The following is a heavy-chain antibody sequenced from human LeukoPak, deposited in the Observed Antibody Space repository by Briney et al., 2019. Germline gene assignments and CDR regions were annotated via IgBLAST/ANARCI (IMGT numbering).Heavy chain of an antibody. V-gene: IGHV5-51*01. CDR1: GYSFTSNW. CDR2: IYPGDSDT. CDR3: ARMYYCDSSGSLVDL. Sequence: GESLKISCKGSGYSFTSNWIGWVRQMPGKGLEWMGIIYPGDSDTRYSPSFQGQVTISADKSISTAYLQWSSLKASDTAMYYCARMYYCDSSGSLVDLWGRGTLVTVSS. J-gene: IGHJ2*01. D-gene: IGHD3-22*01.